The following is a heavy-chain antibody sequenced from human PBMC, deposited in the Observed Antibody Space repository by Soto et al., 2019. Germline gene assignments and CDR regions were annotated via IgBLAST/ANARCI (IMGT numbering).Heavy chain of an antibody. CDR2: IYYSGST. J-gene: IGHJ6*02. CDR1: GGSVSSGSYY. Sequence: QVQLQESGPGLVKPSETLSLTCTVSGGSVSSGSYYWSWVRQPPGKGLEWIAYIYYSGSTNYNPSLQSRVTQSVGRSKNQFSLKLNSVTAADTAGYYCARATYYYYGMDVWGQGGTVTVSS. D-gene: IGHD1-26*01. CDR3: ARATYYYYGMDV. V-gene: IGHV4-61*01.